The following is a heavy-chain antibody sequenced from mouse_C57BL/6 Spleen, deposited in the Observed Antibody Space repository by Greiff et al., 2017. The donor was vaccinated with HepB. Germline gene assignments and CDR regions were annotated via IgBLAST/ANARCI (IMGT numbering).Heavy chain of an antibody. Sequence: EVKLQESGGGLVKPGGSLKLSCAASGFTFSDYGMHWVRQAPEKGLEWVAYISSGSSTIYYADTVKGRFTISRDNAKNTLFLQMTSLRSEDTAMYYCARPITTVVATERFAYWGQGTLVTVSA. J-gene: IGHJ3*01. CDR2: ISSGSSTI. CDR1: GFTFSDYG. D-gene: IGHD1-1*01. V-gene: IGHV5-17*01. CDR3: ARPITTVVATERFAY.